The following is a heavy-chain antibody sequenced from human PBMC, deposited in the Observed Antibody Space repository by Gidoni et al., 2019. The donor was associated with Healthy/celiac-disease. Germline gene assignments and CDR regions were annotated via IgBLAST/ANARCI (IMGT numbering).Heavy chain of an antibody. V-gene: IGHV4-59*08. J-gene: IGHJ3*02. CDR2: IYYSGST. Sequence: QVQLHESGPALVKPSETLSLTCTVAGGSISSYYWSWIRQPPGKGLEWIGYIYYSGSTNYNPSLKSRVTISVDTSKNQFSLKLSSVTAADTAVYYCARRSDAFDIWGQGTMVTVSS. CDR1: GGSISSYY. CDR3: ARRSDAFDI.